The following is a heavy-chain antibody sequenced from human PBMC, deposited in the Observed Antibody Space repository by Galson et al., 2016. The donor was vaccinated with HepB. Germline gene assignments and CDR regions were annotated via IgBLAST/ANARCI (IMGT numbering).Heavy chain of an antibody. V-gene: IGHV3-30*18. Sequence: SLRLSCAASGFSFSSYGMHWVRQTPGKGLEWVAVISFDGSYKYYGDSVKGRFTISRDNSQSTLYLEVSSLGAEDTAVYYCAKDKAGVTIRHYYYGMDVWGQGTTVTVSS. CDR1: GFSFSSYG. J-gene: IGHJ6*02. CDR2: ISFDGSYK. D-gene: IGHD3-3*01. CDR3: AKDKAGVTIRHYYYGMDV.